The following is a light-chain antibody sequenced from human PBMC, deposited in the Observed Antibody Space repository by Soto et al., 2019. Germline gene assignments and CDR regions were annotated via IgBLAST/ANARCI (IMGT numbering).Light chain of an antibody. CDR1: QTLSSSF. Sequence: EVVMTQSPDSLSVAPGVRATLPCRASQTLSSSFLAWYQQTPGQAPRLLIYDTSTRAIDIPDRFSGSGSGTDFTLTISRLEPEDFAVYYCQQYGYLGTFGQGTKVDIK. CDR3: QQYGYLGT. J-gene: IGKJ1*01. V-gene: IGKV3-20*01. CDR2: DTS.